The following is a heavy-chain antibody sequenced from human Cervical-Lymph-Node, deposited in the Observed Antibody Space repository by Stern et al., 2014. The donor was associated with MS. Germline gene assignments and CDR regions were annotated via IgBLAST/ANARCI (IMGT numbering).Heavy chain of an antibody. CDR1: GGPLSIYT. V-gene: IGHV1-69*02. CDR3: ARATNDFFYSMDV. Sequence: QVQLVQSGAELKKPWSSVTVSCTASGGPLSIYTISWVRQAPGPGLEWIGRIRPIGGMTNYAQKFQGRVTITSDRSSSTIYLELTSLRSEDMAVYYCARATNDFFYSMDVWGQGTTVTLSS. J-gene: IGHJ6*02. CDR2: IRPIGGMT.